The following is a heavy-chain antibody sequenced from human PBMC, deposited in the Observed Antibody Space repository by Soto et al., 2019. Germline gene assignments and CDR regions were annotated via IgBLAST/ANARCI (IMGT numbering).Heavy chain of an antibody. CDR2: IYWYDDK. J-gene: IGHJ4*02. CDR3: AHIDHFQKAFEY. D-gene: IGHD3-16*02. Sequence: VSWIRQPPGKALEWLALIYWYDDKRYSPSLKSRLTITKDPSKNQVVLTMTNMDPVDTVTYYCAHIDHFQKAFEYWGQGTLVTVSS. V-gene: IGHV2-5*08.